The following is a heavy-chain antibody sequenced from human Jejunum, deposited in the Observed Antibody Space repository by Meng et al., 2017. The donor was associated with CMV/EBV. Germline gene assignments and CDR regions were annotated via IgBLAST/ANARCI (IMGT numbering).Heavy chain of an antibody. D-gene: IGHD1-14*01. V-gene: IGHV1-18*01. CDR1: GYIFNNDG. Sequence: QVQQVQSGAGVKKPGASVKVSCKASGYIFNNDGVSWVRQAPGQGPEWMGWISAYNGNTNYAQNFQGRFTMTTDTSTSTAYMELRSLRSDDTAVYYCARDLPGGTKGTWLDLWGQGTLVTVSS. CDR3: ARDLPGGTKGTWLDL. J-gene: IGHJ5*02. CDR2: ISAYNGNT.